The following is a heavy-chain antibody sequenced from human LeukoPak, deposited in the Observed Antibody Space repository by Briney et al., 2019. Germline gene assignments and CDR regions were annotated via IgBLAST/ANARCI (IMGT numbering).Heavy chain of an antibody. CDR3: VKAWRAFDY. CDR1: GFTFSSYG. V-gene: IGHV3-30*18. CDR2: ISYDGSNK. D-gene: IGHD1-1*01. Sequence: GGSLRLSCAASGFTFSSYGMHWVRQAPGKGLEWVAVISYDGSNKYYADSVKGRFTISRDNSKNTLYLQMNSLRAEDTAVYYCVKAWRAFDYWGQGTLVTVSS. J-gene: IGHJ4*02.